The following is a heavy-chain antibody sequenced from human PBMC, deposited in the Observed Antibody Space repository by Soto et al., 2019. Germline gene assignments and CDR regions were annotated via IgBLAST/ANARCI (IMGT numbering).Heavy chain of an antibody. CDR2: ISYDGSYK. CDR3: AKDGSGYFFDS. D-gene: IGHD3-10*01. J-gene: IGHJ4*02. Sequence: QVPLVESGGGVVQPGRSLRLSCAASGFTFSSYGMHWVRQAPGKGLQWVAVISYDGSYKYYADSVKGRFTISRDNFKNTLYLQMNSLRAEDTAVYYCAKDGSGYFFDSWGQGTLVTVSS. V-gene: IGHV3-30*18. CDR1: GFTFSSYG.